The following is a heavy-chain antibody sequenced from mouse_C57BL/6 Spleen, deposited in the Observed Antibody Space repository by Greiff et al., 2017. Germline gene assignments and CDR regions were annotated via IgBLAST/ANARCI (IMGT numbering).Heavy chain of an antibody. CDR1: GYTFTSYW. D-gene: IGHD4-1*01. Sequence: QVQLQQPGAELVKPGASVKMSCKASGYTFTSYWITWVKQRPGQGLEWIGDIYPGSGSTNYNEKFKSKATLTVDTSSSTAYMQLSSLTSEDSAVYYCARKGINWDRRGYYAMDYWGQGTSVTVSS. CDR3: ARKGINWDRRGYYAMDY. J-gene: IGHJ4*01. CDR2: IYPGSGST. V-gene: IGHV1-55*01.